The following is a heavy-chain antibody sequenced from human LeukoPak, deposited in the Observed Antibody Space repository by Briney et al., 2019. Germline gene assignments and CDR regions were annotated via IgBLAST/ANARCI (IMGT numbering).Heavy chain of an antibody. Sequence: GGSLRLSCAASGFTFSSYSMNWVRQAPGKGLEWVSSISSSSSYIYYADSVKGRFTISRDNAKNSLYLQMNSLRAEDTAVYYCARGVVEMATINYWGQGTLVTVSS. CDR1: GFTFSSYS. V-gene: IGHV3-21*01. J-gene: IGHJ4*02. CDR2: ISSSSSYI. CDR3: ARGVVEMATINY. D-gene: IGHD5-24*01.